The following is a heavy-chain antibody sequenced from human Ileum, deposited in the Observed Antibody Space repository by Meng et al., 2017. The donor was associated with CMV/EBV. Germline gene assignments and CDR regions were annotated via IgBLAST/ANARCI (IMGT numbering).Heavy chain of an antibody. CDR1: GFTFSTYA. CDR3: ARGNPPDDP. J-gene: IGHJ5*02. Sequence: LRLSCAASGFTFSTYAMHWVRQAPGEGLEWVAVISYDGSRKYYADSVEGRFTISRDNSANTLYLQMNSLRVEDTALYYCARGNPPDDPWGQGTLVTVSS. CDR2: ISYDGSRK. V-gene: IGHV3-30*19.